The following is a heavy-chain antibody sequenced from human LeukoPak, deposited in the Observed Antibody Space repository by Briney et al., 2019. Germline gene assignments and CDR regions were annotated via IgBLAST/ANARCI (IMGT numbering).Heavy chain of an antibody. D-gene: IGHD6-19*01. CDR3: ARHRLGGRGWFSFDF. Sequence: SETLSLTCTVSGGSIRSYYWSWIRQPPGKGLEWIGYISDSGRTNYNPSLKSRVSISEDTSKNQLSLKLTSVTAADTAVYYCARHRLGGRGWFSFDFWGQGTLVTVSS. CDR1: GGSIRSYY. J-gene: IGHJ4*02. V-gene: IGHV4-59*08. CDR2: ISDSGRT.